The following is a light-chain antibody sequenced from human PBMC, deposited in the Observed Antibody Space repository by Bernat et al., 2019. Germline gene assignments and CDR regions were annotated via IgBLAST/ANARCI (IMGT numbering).Light chain of an antibody. CDR2: EVS. CDR1: SSDVENYNL. CDR3: CSYAGSSTPLV. V-gene: IGLV2-23*02. J-gene: IGLJ3*02. Sequence: QSALTQPASVSGSPGQSITISCTGTSSDVENYNLVSWYQQHPGKAPKLMIYEVSKRPSGVSNRFSVSKSGNTASLTISGLQAEDEADYYCCSYAGSSTPLVFGGGTKLTVL.